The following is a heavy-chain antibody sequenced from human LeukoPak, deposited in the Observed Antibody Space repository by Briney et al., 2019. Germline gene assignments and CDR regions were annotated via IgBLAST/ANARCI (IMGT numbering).Heavy chain of an antibody. CDR1: GDSVSSESAA. CDR3: ARAGYCSGGSCYGSDY. V-gene: IGHV6-1*01. CDR2: IYYRSKWYN. Sequence: SQTLSLTCAISGDSVSSESAAWNWITRTPSRGLEWLGRIYYRSKWYNNYAVSVRSQISINPDTSKNHFSLQLNSVTPEDTAVYYCARAGYCSGGSCYGSDYWGQGTLVSVSS. D-gene: IGHD2-15*01. J-gene: IGHJ4*02.